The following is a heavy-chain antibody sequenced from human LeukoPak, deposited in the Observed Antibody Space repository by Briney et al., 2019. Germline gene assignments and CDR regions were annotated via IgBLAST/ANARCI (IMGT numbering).Heavy chain of an antibody. D-gene: IGHD6-6*01. CDR3: ARDPGAYSSSPIDY. V-gene: IGHV3-53*01. CDR2: IYSGGST. CDR1: GFTVSSNY. J-gene: IGHJ4*02. Sequence: PGGSLRLSCAASGFTVSSNYMSWVRQAPGKGLEWVSVIYSGGSTYYADSVKGRFTISRDNSKNTLYLQMNSLRAEDTAVYYCARDPGAYSSSPIDYWGQGTLVTVSS.